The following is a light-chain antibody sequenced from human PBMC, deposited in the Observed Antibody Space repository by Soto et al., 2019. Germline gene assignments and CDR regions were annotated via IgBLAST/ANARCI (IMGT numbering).Light chain of an antibody. J-gene: IGKJ1*01. V-gene: IGKV3-15*01. CDR3: QQYNNWPPWT. CDR2: GSY. CDR1: QSLSSN. Sequence: VVMTQSPATLSVSPGETAILSCRASQSLSSNLAWYQQKPGQSPRLLIYGSYTRATGVPDRFSGSGSGTEFTITISSLQSEDSAVYFCQQYNNWPPWTFGQGTKVEV.